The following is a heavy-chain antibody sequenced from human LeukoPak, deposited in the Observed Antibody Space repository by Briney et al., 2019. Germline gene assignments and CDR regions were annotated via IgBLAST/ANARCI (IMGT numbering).Heavy chain of an antibody. Sequence: GGSLRLSCAASGFTFSSYAMSWARQAPGKGLEWVSIISGSGDSTYYADSVKGRFTISRDNSKNTLYLQMNSLRAEDTAVYYCAKEGCTNGACESDYRGQGTLVTVSS. CDR3: AKEGCTNGACESDY. D-gene: IGHD2-8*01. J-gene: IGHJ4*02. CDR1: GFTFSSYA. CDR2: ISGSGDST. V-gene: IGHV3-23*01.